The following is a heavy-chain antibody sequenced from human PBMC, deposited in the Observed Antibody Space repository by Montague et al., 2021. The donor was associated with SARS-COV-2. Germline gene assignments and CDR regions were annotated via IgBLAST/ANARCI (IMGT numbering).Heavy chain of an antibody. J-gene: IGHJ4*02. CDR1: GFPFSSYA. Sequence: SRSLSLSASGFPFSSYAMHWVRQAPGKGLEWVAVISYDGSNKYYADSVKGRFTISRDNSKNTLYLQMNSLRAEDTAVYYCAKSRGGSYGGAFDYWGQGTLVTVSS. V-gene: IGHV3-30-3*02. CDR2: ISYDGSNK. CDR3: AKSRGGSYGGAFDY. D-gene: IGHD1-26*01.